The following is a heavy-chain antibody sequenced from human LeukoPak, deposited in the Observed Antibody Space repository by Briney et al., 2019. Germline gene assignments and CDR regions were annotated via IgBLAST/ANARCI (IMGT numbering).Heavy chain of an antibody. CDR1: GGSLNSYY. CDR3: ARGGKYSSGWYRSGHFDY. V-gene: IGHV4-59*01. J-gene: IGHJ4*02. Sequence: PSETLSLTCTVSGGSLNSYYWSWIRQPPGKGLELIGYIYFSGSTNYNPSLKSRVTISVDTSKNQFSLKLSSVTAADTAVYYCARGGKYSSGWYRSGHFDYWGQGTLVTVSS. D-gene: IGHD6-19*01. CDR2: IYFSGST.